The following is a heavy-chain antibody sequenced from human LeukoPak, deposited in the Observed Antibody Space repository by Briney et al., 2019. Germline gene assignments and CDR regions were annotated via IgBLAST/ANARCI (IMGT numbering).Heavy chain of an antibody. CDR2: INDNGHS. CDR3: ARESGDYVRGSFSDY. CDR1: RGSTKNYY. V-gene: IGHV4-59*12. J-gene: IGHJ4*02. Sequence: SETLSLTCTVSRGSTKNYYWSWIRQPPGQGLEWIAYINDNGHSGYNTSLESRVTISVDTSKNHFSLRLRSVTAADTAVYYCARESGDYVRGSFSDYWGQGILVTVSS. D-gene: IGHD3-16*01.